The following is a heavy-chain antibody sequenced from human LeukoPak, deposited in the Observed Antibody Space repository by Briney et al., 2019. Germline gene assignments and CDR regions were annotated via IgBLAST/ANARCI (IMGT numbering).Heavy chain of an antibody. CDR1: GFTFGDYD. V-gene: IGHV3-43D*03. Sequence: PGGSLRLSCAASGFTFGDYDMHWVRHAPGKGLEWVSLISWDGGSTYYADSVRGRFTIPRDNSKHCLYLQMNSLRAEATALYYCAKDISPHGGNSGIDYWGQGTLVTVSS. CDR3: AKDISPHGGNSGIDY. J-gene: IGHJ4*02. D-gene: IGHD4-23*01. CDR2: ISWDGGST.